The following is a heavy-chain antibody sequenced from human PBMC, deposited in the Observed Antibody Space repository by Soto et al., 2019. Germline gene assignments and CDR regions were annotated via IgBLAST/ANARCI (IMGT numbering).Heavy chain of an antibody. D-gene: IGHD6-19*01. CDR2: IVVGSGNT. V-gene: IGHV1-58*01. Sequence: ASVKVSCKASGFTFTSSAVQWVRQARGQRLEWIGWIVVGSGNTNYAQKFQERVTITRDMSTSTAYMELSSLRSEDTAVYYCAADLEEQWLFDPWGQGTMVTVSS. CDR3: AADLEEQWLFDP. J-gene: IGHJ5*02. CDR1: GFTFTSSA.